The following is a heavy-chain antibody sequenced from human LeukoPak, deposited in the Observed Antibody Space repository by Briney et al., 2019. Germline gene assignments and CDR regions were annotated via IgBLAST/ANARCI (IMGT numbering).Heavy chain of an antibody. D-gene: IGHD6-13*01. CDR2: ISGSGGST. CDR1: GFTFSRSD. V-gene: IGHV3-23*01. J-gene: IGHJ5*02. Sequence: GGSLRLSCAASGFTFSRSDMIWVRQAPGKGLEWVSIISGSGGSTYYADSVRGRFTISRDNSKNTLYLQLNSLRAEDTAVYHWAKKGSSWSPRFDPWGQGTLVTVSS. CDR3: AKKGSSWSPRFDP.